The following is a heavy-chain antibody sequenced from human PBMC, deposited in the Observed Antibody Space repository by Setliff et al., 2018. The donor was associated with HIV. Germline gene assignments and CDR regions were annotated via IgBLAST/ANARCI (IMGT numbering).Heavy chain of an antibody. CDR3: ARVPAGTAYDK. V-gene: IGHV1-69*10. J-gene: IGHJ4*02. CDR1: GGTFSSFA. Sequence: SVKVSCKTSGGTFSSFAVSWVRQAPGQRLEWMGAIIPILGITNYAEKFQGKVTITLDESTTTSFMELSSLRSEDTAAYFCARVPAGTAYDKWGQGTLVTVSS. D-gene: IGHD1-7*01. CDR2: IIPILGIT.